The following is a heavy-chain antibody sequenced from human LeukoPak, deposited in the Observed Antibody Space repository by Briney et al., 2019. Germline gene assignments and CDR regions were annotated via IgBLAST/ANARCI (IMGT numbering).Heavy chain of an antibody. CDR3: ARDVATGLYYYYGMDV. J-gene: IGHJ6*02. D-gene: IGHD1-1*01. CDR1: GYTFTSYA. CDR2: INTNTGNP. V-gene: IGHV7-4-1*02. Sequence: ASVKVSCKASGYTFTSYAMNWVRQAPGQGLEWMGWINTNTGNPTYAQGFTGRFVFSLDTSVSTAYLQISSLKAEDTAVYYCARDVATGLYYYYGMDVWGQGTTVTVSS.